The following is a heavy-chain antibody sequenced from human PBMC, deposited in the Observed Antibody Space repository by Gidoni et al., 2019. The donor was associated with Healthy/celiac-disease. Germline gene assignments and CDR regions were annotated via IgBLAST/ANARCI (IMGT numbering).Heavy chain of an antibody. V-gene: IGHV4-39*01. CDR3: VRPGSMVAFNWFDP. J-gene: IGHJ5*02. CDR2: AYFSGST. D-gene: IGHD3-10*01. Sequence: HLQLQESAPCLVRPSETLSLPCTVSAGSISSSSHYWGWIRQSPGKGLEWIGSAYFSGSTYYNPSLQSRGSISLNTSKNQFSLDLRSVTAADTAVYFCVRPGSMVAFNWFDPWGQGTLVTVSS. CDR1: AGSISSSSHY.